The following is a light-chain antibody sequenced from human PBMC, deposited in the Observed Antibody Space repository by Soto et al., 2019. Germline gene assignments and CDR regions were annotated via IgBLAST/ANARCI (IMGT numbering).Light chain of an antibody. CDR2: EVS. CDR1: SSDVGAYNY. Sequence: QSALTQPASVSGSPGQSITFSCTGTSSDVGAYNYVSWYQQHPGKAPKLMIYEVSNRPSGVSNRFSGSKSGNTASLTISGLQAEDEGDYYCSSYTNTAALAVFGEGTKLTVL. V-gene: IGLV2-14*01. J-gene: IGLJ3*02. CDR3: SSYTNTAALAV.